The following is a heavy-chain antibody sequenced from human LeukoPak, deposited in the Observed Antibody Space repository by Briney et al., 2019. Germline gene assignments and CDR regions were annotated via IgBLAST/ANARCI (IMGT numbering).Heavy chain of an antibody. CDR3: ARGLRQQLAIYYMDV. D-gene: IGHD6-13*01. CDR1: GGTFSSYA. CDR2: IIPIFGTA. V-gene: IGHV1-69*05. J-gene: IGHJ6*03. Sequence: GASVKVSCKASGGTFSSYAISWVRQAPGQGLEWMGGIIPIFGTANYAQKFQGRVTITTDESTSTAYMELSSLRSEDTAVYYCARGLRQQLAIYYMDVWGKGTTVTVSS.